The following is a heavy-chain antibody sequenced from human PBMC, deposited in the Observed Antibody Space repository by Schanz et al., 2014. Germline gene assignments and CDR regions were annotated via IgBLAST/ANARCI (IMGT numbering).Heavy chain of an antibody. CDR2: IGGSGDST. CDR3: AKHVRSLTGNDY. Sequence: VQLVESGGGLAQPGGSLRLSCAASGFTFSNHALSWVRQAPGKGLEWVSGIGGSGDSTHYADSVKGRFIISRDNSKNTLYLQVNSLRAEDTAVYYCAKHVRSLTGNDYWGQGTLVTVSS. V-gene: IGHV3-23*04. J-gene: IGHJ4*02. CDR1: GFTFSNHA. D-gene: IGHD3-9*01.